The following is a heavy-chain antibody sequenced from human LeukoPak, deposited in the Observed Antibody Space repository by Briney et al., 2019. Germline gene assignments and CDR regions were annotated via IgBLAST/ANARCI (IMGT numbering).Heavy chain of an antibody. Sequence: ASAKVSCKASGYTFTSYGLSWVRQAPGQGLEWMGWISIFTGNKYYAQNVQDRVTMTTDTSTSTAYMELRSLRSDDTAMYYCARADHGDYRDGFDIWGQGTMVTVSS. CDR2: ISIFTGNK. J-gene: IGHJ3*02. CDR3: ARADHGDYRDGFDI. V-gene: IGHV1-18*01. D-gene: IGHD4-17*01. CDR1: GYTFTSYG.